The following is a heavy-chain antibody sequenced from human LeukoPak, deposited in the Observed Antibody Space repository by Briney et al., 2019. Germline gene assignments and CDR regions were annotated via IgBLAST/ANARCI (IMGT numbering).Heavy chain of an antibody. CDR3: ARENYYRMDV. Sequence: GGSLRLSCAAFGFTFSDYYMSWVRQAPGEGLEWVSKISTNSRSTNYADSVKGRFTISRDNAKSSLFLQMNSLRAEDTAVYYCARENYYRMDVWGQGTTVTVSS. CDR1: GFTFSDYY. V-gene: IGHV3-11*06. CDR2: ISTNSRST. J-gene: IGHJ6*02.